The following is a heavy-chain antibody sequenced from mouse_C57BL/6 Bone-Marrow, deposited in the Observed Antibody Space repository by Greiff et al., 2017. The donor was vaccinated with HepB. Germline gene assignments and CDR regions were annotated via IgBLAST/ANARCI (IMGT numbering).Heavy chain of an antibody. CDR1: GFTFSSYG. D-gene: IGHD4-1*01. J-gene: IGHJ3*01. Sequence: EVQLQQSGGDLVKPGGSLKLSCAASGFTFSSYGMSWVRQTPDKRLEWVATISSGGSYTYYPDSVKGRFTISRDNAKNTLYLQMSSLKSEDTAMYYCARRLGLAWFAYWGQGTLVTVSA. CDR3: ARRLGLAWFAY. V-gene: IGHV5-6*01. CDR2: ISSGGSYT.